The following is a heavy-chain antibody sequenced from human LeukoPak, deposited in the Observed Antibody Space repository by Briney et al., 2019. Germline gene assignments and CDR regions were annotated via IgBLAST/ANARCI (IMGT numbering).Heavy chain of an antibody. D-gene: IGHD3-10*01. V-gene: IGHV3-48*01. Sequence: GGSLRLSCAASGFTVSSKYVSWVRQAPGKGLEWVSYISSSSSSRYYADSVKGRFTISRDNSKNTLYLQMNSLRAEDTAVYYCAKEEYASGSYYLDYRGQGTLVTVSS. J-gene: IGHJ4*02. CDR1: GFTVSSKY. CDR3: AKEEYASGSYYLDY. CDR2: ISSSSSSR.